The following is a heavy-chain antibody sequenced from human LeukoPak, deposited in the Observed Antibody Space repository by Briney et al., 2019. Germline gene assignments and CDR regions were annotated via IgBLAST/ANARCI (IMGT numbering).Heavy chain of an antibody. Sequence: GGTLRLSCAASGFTFSSHGMNWVRQAPGKGLEWVSGISPSGGITYYTDSVKGRFTISRDNSKNTQSLQMNSLRAEDTAVYYCAKDDDWGRYKHWGQGTLVTVSS. J-gene: IGHJ1*01. CDR1: GFTFSSHG. V-gene: IGHV3-23*01. CDR2: ISPSGGIT. D-gene: IGHD3-16*01. CDR3: AKDDDWGRYKH.